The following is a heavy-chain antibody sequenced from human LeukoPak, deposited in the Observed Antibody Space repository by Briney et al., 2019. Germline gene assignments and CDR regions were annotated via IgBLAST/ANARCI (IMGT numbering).Heavy chain of an antibody. CDR2: IKTKTDGGTT. D-gene: IGHD6-19*01. CDR3: TTDRLDNSGWSRGFDY. V-gene: IGHV3-15*01. CDR1: GFRFNNAW. Sequence: PGGSLRLSCAASGFRFNNAWMNWVRQAPGKGLEWIGHIKTKTDGGTTDYAAPVKGRFTISRDDSKNTLYLQVNSLKSEDTAVYYGTTDRLDNSGWSRGFDYWGQGTLVTVSS. J-gene: IGHJ4*02.